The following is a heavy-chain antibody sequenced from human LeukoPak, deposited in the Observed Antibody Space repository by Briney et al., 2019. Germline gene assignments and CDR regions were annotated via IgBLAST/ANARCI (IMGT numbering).Heavy chain of an antibody. CDR1: GYTFTSYD. J-gene: IGHJ4*02. D-gene: IGHD3-10*01. Sequence: ASVKVSCKASGYTFTSYDINWVRQAPGQGLERGGSISTKNGYTKLAQKFQGRVAMTKDPSANTIYMDLKSLTFDDTAVYYCAREKLWFGEFPFDNWGQGTLVSVSS. V-gene: IGHV1-18*01. CDR3: AREKLWFGEFPFDN. CDR2: ISTKNGYT.